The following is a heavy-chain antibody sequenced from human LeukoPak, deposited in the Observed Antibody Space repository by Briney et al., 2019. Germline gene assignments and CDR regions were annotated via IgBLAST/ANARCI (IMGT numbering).Heavy chain of an antibody. D-gene: IGHD2-15*01. CDR1: GGSFSGYY. Sequence: SETLSLTSAVYGGSFSGYYWSWIRQPPGKGLEWIGEINHSGSTNYNPSLKSRVTISVDTSKNQFSLKLSSVTAADTAVYYCARAMDIVVVVAATPPAFDIWGQGTMVTVSS. CDR2: INHSGST. V-gene: IGHV4-34*01. CDR3: ARAMDIVVVVAATPPAFDI. J-gene: IGHJ3*02.